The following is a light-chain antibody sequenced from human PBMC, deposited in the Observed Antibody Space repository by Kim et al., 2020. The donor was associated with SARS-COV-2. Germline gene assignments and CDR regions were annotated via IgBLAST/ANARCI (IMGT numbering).Light chain of an antibody. CDR2: GAS. J-gene: IGKJ2*01. V-gene: IGKV1D-8*01. CDR3: QQYDNFPYT. CDR1: QGISTS. Sequence: IWMTQSPSLLSASTGDRVTISCRVSQGISTSLAWYQQKPGKVPELLIYGASTLQSGVPSRFSGSGSGTDFTLTISCLQSEDFATYYCQQYDNFPYTFGQGTKLEI.